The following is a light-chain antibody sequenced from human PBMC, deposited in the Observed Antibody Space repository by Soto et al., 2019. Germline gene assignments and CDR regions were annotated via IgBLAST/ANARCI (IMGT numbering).Light chain of an antibody. Sequence: QSALTQPASVSGSPGQSIAISCTGTSSDIGGYNYVSWYQQHPGEAPKLMIFDVNSRPSGVSDRFSGSKSGNTASLTISGLQAEDEAAYYCSSYTSSSTVVFGGGTKLTV. CDR3: SSYTSSSTVV. CDR2: DVN. J-gene: IGLJ2*01. V-gene: IGLV2-14*01. CDR1: SSDIGGYNY.